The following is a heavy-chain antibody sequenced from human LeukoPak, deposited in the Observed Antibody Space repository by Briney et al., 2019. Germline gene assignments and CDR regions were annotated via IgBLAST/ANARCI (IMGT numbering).Heavy chain of an antibody. V-gene: IGHV4-4*07. CDR1: GGSISSYY. D-gene: IGHD5-12*01. Sequence: SETLSLTCTVSGGSISSYYWSWIRQPAGKGLEWIGRIYTSGSTNYNPSLKSRVTMSVDTSKSQFSLKLSSVTAADTAVYYCARDLGGYDKRTNWFDPWGQGTLVTVSS. J-gene: IGHJ5*02. CDR3: ARDLGGYDKRTNWFDP. CDR2: IYTSGST.